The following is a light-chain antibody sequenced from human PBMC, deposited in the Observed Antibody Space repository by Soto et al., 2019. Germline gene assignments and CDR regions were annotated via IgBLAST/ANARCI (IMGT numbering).Light chain of an antibody. Sequence: DIQMTQSPYTLSASIGERVTITCRASQSISKWLAWHQQKPGKAPKLLIYDDSSLQSGVPPRFSATGSGTDFTLTIRSLQPDDIATYYCQQYSSYSAWTFGEGTKVEIK. V-gene: IGKV1-5*01. CDR3: QQYSSYSAWT. CDR2: DDS. J-gene: IGKJ1*01. CDR1: QSISKW.